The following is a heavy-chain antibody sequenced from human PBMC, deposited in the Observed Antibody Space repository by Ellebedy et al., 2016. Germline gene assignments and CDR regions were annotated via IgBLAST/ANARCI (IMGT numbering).Heavy chain of an antibody. CDR2: ITGGGRS. CDR1: GFTFSIHG. D-gene: IGHD6-19*01. V-gene: IGHV3-23*01. Sequence: GESLKISCAASGFTFSIHGLSWVRQAPGKGLEWASGITGGGRSYYADSVKGRFTISRDNSKNTLFLQMSSLTVEDTAIYYCAGHISGPDDWGQGTLVTVSS. J-gene: IGHJ4*02. CDR3: AGHISGPDD.